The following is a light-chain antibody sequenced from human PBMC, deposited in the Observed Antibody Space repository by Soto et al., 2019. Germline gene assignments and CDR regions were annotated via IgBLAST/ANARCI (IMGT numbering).Light chain of an antibody. CDR3: AVWDDSLSGWV. Sequence: QSVLTQPPSASGTPGQRVTISCSGSSSNIGRDYVYWFQQLPGTALKLLIYTNNQRPSGVPDRFSGSKSGTSASLAISGLRSEHEAEYYCAVWDDSLSGWVFGGGTKLTVL. J-gene: IGLJ3*02. CDR1: SSNIGRDY. V-gene: IGLV1-47*02. CDR2: TNN.